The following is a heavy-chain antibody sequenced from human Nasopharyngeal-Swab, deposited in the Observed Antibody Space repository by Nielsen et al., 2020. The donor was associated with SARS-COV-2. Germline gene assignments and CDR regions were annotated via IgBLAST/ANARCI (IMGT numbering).Heavy chain of an antibody. J-gene: IGHJ4*02. CDR1: GYSFNNNW. V-gene: IGHV5-51*01. CDR2: IYPSDSDT. CDR3: ARTEYGSGTNFDY. Sequence: GGSLRLSCRASGYSFNNNWIGWVRQMPGKGLEFMGIIYPSDSDTRYSPPFQGQVTISADKSITTAYLQWSSLKASDTAMYYCARTEYGSGTNFDYWGQGTLVTVSS. D-gene: IGHD3-10*01.